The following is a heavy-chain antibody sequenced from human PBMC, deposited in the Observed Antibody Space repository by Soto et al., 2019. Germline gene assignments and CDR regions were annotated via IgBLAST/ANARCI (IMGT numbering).Heavy chain of an antibody. CDR2: THHSGRT. CDR3: GTVPDY. Sequence: PSETQSLTCTFSSCYISTYYWSLIRQPPGKGLEWIGETHHSGRTNYNPSLKSRVPISVDKSKNQFSLKLSSVTAADTAVYYGGTVPDYWGQGTLVTASS. V-gene: IGHV4-59*01. D-gene: IGHD2-2*01. J-gene: IGHJ4*02. CDR1: SCYISTYY.